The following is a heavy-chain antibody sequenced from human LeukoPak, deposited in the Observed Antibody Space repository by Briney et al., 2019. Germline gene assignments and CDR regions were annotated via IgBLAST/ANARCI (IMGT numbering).Heavy chain of an antibody. CDR2: IRSKAYGGTT. J-gene: IGHJ6*02. Sequence: GRSLGLSCTASGFTFGDYAMSWVRQAPGKGLEWVGFIRSKAYGGTTEYAASVKGRFTISRDDSKSIAYLQMNSLKTEDTAVYYCTRSLNVVVPAAIPDYYGMDVWGQGTTVTVSS. CDR1: GFTFGDYA. V-gene: IGHV3-49*04. D-gene: IGHD2-2*02. CDR3: TRSLNVVVPAAIPDYYGMDV.